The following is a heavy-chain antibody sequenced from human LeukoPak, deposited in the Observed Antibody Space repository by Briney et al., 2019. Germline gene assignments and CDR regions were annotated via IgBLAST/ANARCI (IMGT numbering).Heavy chain of an antibody. Sequence: GGSLRLSCAASGFTFSNAWMSWVRQAPGKGLEWVGRIKSKTDGGTTDYAAPVKGRFTISRDDSKNTLYLQMNSLKTEDTAVYYCTTASRYSSSRKHFDYWGQGTLVTVSS. J-gene: IGHJ4*02. CDR3: TTASRYSSSRKHFDY. CDR1: GFTFSNAW. CDR2: IKSKTDGGTT. V-gene: IGHV3-15*01. D-gene: IGHD6-13*01.